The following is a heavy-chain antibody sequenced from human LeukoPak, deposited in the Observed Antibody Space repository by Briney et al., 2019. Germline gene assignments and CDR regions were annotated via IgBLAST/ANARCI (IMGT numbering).Heavy chain of an antibody. CDR2: IHYTGST. CDR1: GGSLSPNY. V-gene: IGHV4-59*01. Sequence: PSETVSLTCRVSGGSLSPNYWNWVRQTPGKGLEWIGYIHYTGSTSYNPSLKSRITISVDTSENQVSLTVKSVTAAVTAVYYCARGYYDSRSHYLVAFDLWGQGVLVTVSS. J-gene: IGHJ4*02. CDR3: ARGYYDSRSHYLVAFDL. D-gene: IGHD3-10*01.